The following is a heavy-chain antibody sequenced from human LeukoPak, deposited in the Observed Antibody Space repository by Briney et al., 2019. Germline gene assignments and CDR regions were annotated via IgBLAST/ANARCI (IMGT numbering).Heavy chain of an antibody. Sequence: GGSLRLSCAASGFTFSSYAMGWVRQAPGRGLEWVSGISGSGGSTYYADSVKGRFTISRDNSKNTLYLQMNSLRAEDTAVYYCAKAYYYGSGNTYSFDYWGQGTLVTVSS. V-gene: IGHV3-23*01. CDR1: GFTFSSYA. D-gene: IGHD3-10*01. CDR3: AKAYYYGSGNTYSFDY. J-gene: IGHJ4*02. CDR2: ISGSGGST.